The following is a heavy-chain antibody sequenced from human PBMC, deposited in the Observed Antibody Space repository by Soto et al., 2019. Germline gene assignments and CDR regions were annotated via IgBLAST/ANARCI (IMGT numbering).Heavy chain of an antibody. CDR3: ARTRTAASWFDP. J-gene: IGHJ5*02. CDR2: IIPIFGTT. CDR1: GGTFSSYS. D-gene: IGHD4-17*01. Sequence: QVQLVQSGAEVKKPGSSVKVSCKASGGTFSSYSISWVRQAPGQGLEWMGGIIPIFGTTDYPQKFHGRVSITADESTSTAYMELSSLRSEDTAVYYCARTRTAASWFDPWGQGTLVTVSS. V-gene: IGHV1-69*01.